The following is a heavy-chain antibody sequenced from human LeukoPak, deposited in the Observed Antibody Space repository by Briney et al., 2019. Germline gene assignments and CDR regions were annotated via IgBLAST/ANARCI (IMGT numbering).Heavy chain of an antibody. CDR1: GFTFSYHW. D-gene: IGHD2-21*01. CDR2: INHSGST. V-gene: IGHV4-34*01. Sequence: GSLRLSCAASGFTFSYHWMTWVRQAPGKGLEWIGEINHSGSTNYNPSLKSRVTISVDTSKNQFSLKLSSVTAADTAVYYCARGIATWDMISSIDFDYWGQGTLVTVSS. J-gene: IGHJ4*02. CDR3: ARGIATWDMISSIDFDY.